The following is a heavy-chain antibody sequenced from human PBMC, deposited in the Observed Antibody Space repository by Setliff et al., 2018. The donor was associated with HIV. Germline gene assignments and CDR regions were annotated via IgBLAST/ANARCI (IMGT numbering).Heavy chain of an antibody. J-gene: IGHJ4*02. V-gene: IGHV1-69*05. CDR3: ARAPRLTMIRGVFDY. CDR2: IIPFTGTT. Sequence: VASVKVSCKASGGTFSSYAISWVRQAPGQGLEWMGGIIPFTGTTNYAQKFQGRVTITTDESRSIVYMEVSSLRYENTAVYYCARAPRLTMIRGVFDYWGQGTLVTVSS. CDR1: GGTFSSYA. D-gene: IGHD3-10*01.